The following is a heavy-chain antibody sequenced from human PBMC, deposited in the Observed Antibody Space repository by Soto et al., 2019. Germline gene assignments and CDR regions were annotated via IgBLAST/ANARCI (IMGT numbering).Heavy chain of an antibody. V-gene: IGHV3-74*01. CDR1: GFTLSSYW. CDR3: ATGKGHAFDI. Sequence: EVQLVESGGGLVQPGGSLRLSCAASGFTLSSYWMHWVRQVPGKGLVWVSGINSDGSSTRYADSVKGRFTVSRDNAKNTLYLQMNSVRAEDRAVYFCATGKGHAFDIWGQGTMVTVSS. CDR2: INSDGSST. J-gene: IGHJ3*02.